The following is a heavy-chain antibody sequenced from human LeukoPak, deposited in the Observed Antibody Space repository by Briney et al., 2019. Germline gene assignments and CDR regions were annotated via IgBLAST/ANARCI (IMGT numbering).Heavy chain of an antibody. J-gene: IGHJ4*02. CDR1: GFTFSSYS. V-gene: IGHV3-48*01. CDR2: ISSSSSTI. D-gene: IGHD5-18*01. CDR3: ARGMVTKDYYFDY. Sequence: PGGSLRLSCAASGFTFSSYSMNRVRQAPGKGLEWVSYISSSSSTIYYADSVKGRFTISRDNAKNSLYLQMNSLRAEDTAVYYCARGMVTKDYYFDYWGQGTLVTVSS.